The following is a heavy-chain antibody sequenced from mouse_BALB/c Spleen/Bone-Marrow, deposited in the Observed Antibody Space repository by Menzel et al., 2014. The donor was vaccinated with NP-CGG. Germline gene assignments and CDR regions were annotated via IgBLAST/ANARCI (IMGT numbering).Heavy chain of an antibody. CDR2: ISTYYGNT. CDR3: ARPIYYYGSSYEKGYCFDY. D-gene: IGHD1-1*01. J-gene: IGHJ2*01. CDR1: GYTFTDYA. Sequence: ESGPELVRPGVSVKISCKGSGYTFTDYAMHWVKQSHAKSLEWIGVISTYYGNTNYNQKFKGKATMTVDKSSSTAYMELARLTSEDSAIYYCARPIYYYGSSYEKGYCFDYWGQGTTLTVSS. V-gene: IGHV1-67*01.